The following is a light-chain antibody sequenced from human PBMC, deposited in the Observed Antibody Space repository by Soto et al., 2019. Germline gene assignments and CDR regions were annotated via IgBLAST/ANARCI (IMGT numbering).Light chain of an antibody. V-gene: IGKV1-5*01. J-gene: IGKJ1*01. Sequence: DIQMTQSPSTLSAFVGDRFTITCRASHSINKWLAWYQQKPGKAPKILIYDASSLESGVPSRFSGSGSGTEFTLTISRVQPEDFATYYCQHYNSYSPVTFGQGTKVDIK. CDR2: DAS. CDR3: QHYNSYSPVT. CDR1: HSINKW.